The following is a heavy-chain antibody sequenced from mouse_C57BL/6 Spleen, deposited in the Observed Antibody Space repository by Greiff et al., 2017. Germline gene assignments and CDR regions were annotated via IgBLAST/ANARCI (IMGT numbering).Heavy chain of an antibody. Sequence: EVKLQESGPELVKPGASVKMSCKASGYTFTDYNMHWVKQSHGKSLEWIGYINPNNGGTSYNQKFKGKATLTVNKSSSTAYMELRGLTSEDSAVYYCAREDYGNYVDYWGQGTTLTVSS. V-gene: IGHV1-22*01. D-gene: IGHD2-1*01. CDR1: GYTFTDYN. CDR2: INPNNGGT. CDR3: AREDYGNYVDY. J-gene: IGHJ2*01.